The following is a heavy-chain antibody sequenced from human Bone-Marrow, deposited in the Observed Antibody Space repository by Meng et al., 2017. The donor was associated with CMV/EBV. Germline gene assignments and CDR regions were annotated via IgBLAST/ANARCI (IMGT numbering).Heavy chain of an antibody. CDR3: ARQWDYGYNSLDY. J-gene: IGHJ4*02. D-gene: IGHD3-16*01. V-gene: IGHV3-13*01. CDR2: IGSAGDR. Sequence: GGSLRLSCAASGITLRSNYMHWVRQTPGKGLEWVSSIGSAGDRYYAGSVKGRFTISRENAKNSFSLQMNSLRVGDTAVYYCARQWDYGYNSLDYWGQGTLVTVSS. CDR1: GITLRSNY.